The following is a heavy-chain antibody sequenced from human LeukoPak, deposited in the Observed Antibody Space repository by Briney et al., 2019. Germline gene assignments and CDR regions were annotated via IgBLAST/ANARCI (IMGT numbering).Heavy chain of an antibody. CDR1: GYIFTAYF. J-gene: IGHJ4*02. CDR3: AREVAGTIYSDY. D-gene: IGHD6-19*01. Sequence: ASVKVSCKASGYIFTAYFIHWVRQAPGQGREWMGWINPNGGGTNYAQKFQARVTLTRDTSISTAYMELSSLGSDDAAVYYCAREVAGTIYSDYWGQGTLVSVSS. V-gene: IGHV1-2*02. CDR2: INPNGGGT.